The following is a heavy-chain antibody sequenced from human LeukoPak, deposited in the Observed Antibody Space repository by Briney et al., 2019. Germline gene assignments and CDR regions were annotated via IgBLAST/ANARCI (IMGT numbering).Heavy chain of an antibody. Sequence: GGSLRLSCATSGFVFSKNGMHWVRQAPGKGLEWVSAISGSGGSTYYADSVKGRFTISRDNSKNTLYLQMNSLRAEDTAVYYCAKGRIAAAPGPNWFDPWGQGTLVTVSS. V-gene: IGHV3-23*01. CDR3: AKGRIAAAPGPNWFDP. CDR2: ISGSGGST. J-gene: IGHJ5*02. CDR1: GFVFSKNG. D-gene: IGHD6-13*01.